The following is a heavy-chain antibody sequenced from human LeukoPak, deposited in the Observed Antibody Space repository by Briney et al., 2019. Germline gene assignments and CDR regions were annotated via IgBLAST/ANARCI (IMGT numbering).Heavy chain of an antibody. D-gene: IGHD1-26*01. CDR1: GFTFDDYA. CDR3: AKDIRYSGSYLDY. V-gene: IGHV3-9*01. J-gene: IGHJ4*02. Sequence: PGGSLRLSCAASGFTFDDYAMPWVRQAPGKGLEWVSGISWNSGSIGYADSVKGRFTISRDNAKNSLYLQMNSLRAEDTALYYCAKDIRYSGSYLDYWGQGTLVTVSS. CDR2: ISWNSGSI.